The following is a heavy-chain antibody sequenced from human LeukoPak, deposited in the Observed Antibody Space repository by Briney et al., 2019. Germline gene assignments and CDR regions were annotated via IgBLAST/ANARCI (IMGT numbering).Heavy chain of an antibody. D-gene: IGHD3-10*01. J-gene: IGHJ4*02. Sequence: GGSLRLSCAASGYTFNTYTINWVRQAPGKGLEWVSSISSSSGFIYYADSVKGRFTISRDNAKNSLYLQMNSLRADDTAVYYCARDSGGGGFDYWGQGTLVTVSS. CDR1: GYTFNTYT. CDR3: ARDSGGGGFDY. V-gene: IGHV3-21*01. CDR2: ISSSSGFI.